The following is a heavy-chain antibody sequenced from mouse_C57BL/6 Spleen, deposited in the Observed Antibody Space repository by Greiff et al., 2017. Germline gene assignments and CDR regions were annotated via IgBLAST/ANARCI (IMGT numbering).Heavy chain of an antibody. CDR1: GYTFTEYT. Sequence: VQLQESGAELVKPGASVKLSCKASGYTFTEYTIHWVKQRSGQGLEWIGWFYPGSGSIKYNEKFKGKATLTADKSSSTVYMELSRLTSEDSAVYFCATHEEGSYYSGSLWYFAVWGTGTTVTVSS. CDR2: FYPGSGSI. CDR3: ATHEEGSYYSGSLWYFAV. V-gene: IGHV1-62-2*01. J-gene: IGHJ1*03. D-gene: IGHD1-1*01.